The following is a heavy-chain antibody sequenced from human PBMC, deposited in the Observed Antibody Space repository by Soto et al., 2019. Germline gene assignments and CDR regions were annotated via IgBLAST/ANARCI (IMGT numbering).Heavy chain of an antibody. Sequence: GGSLRLSCAASGFTFSSYAMHWVRQAPGKGLEWVAVISYDGSNKYYADSVKGRFTISRDNSKNTLYLQMNSLRAEDTAVYYCARDSGVLVWLPYYGMDVWGQGTTVTGSS. CDR3: ARDSGVLVWLPYYGMDV. D-gene: IGHD3-3*01. J-gene: IGHJ6*02. CDR1: GFTFSSYA. CDR2: ISYDGSNK. V-gene: IGHV3-30-3*01.